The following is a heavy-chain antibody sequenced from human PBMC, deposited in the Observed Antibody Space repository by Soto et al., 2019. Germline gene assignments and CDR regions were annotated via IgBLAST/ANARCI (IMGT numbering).Heavy chain of an antibody. V-gene: IGHV1-69*02. D-gene: IGHD3-10*02. CDR3: ARAGGDGYNARGDY. CDR1: GGTFSSYT. Sequence: QVQLVQSGAEVKKPGSSVKVSCKASGGTFSSYTISWVRQAPGQGLEWMGRIIPILGIANYAQKFQGRVTITADKSTSTAYMELSSLISEDTAVYYCARAGGDGYNARGDYWGQGTLVTVSS. J-gene: IGHJ4*02. CDR2: IIPILGIA.